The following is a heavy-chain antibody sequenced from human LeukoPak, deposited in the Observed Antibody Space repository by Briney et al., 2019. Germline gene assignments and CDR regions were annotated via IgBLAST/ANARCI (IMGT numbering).Heavy chain of an antibody. J-gene: IGHJ1*01. Sequence: GGSLRLSCAASGFTFSSYSMNWVRQAPGKGLDWVSYISSRSFTIYYADSVKGRFTISRDNAKNSLYLEMNSLRDEDTAVYYCARVFSPAAGYQYFQKWGQGTLVTVSS. CDR3: ARVFSPAAGYQYFQK. CDR2: ISSRSFTI. V-gene: IGHV3-48*02. D-gene: IGHD6-13*01. CDR1: GFTFSSYS.